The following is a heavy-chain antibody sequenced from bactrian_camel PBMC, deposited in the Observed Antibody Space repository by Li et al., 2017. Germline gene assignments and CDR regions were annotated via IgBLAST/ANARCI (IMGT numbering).Heavy chain of an antibody. J-gene: IGHJ4*01. V-gene: IGHV3S1*01. Sequence: HVQLVESGGGSVQTGGSLRLSCTGPGYSSYLMAWFRQAPGKGLEWVSGIGAGGGIITYSSRSVKGRFTISKDNAKSTVYLQLNSLGIEDTAMYWCTNFLFGGGNVINWGQGT. CDR2: IGAGGGIIT. CDR1: GYSSYL. D-gene: IGHD7*01. CDR3: TNFLFGGGNVIN.